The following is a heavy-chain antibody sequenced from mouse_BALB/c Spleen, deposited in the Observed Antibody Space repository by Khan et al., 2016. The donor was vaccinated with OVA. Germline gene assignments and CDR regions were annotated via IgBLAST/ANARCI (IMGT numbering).Heavy chain of an antibody. Sequence: QVQLQQSGAELAKPGASVKMSCKTSGYTFTTYWMHWVKQRPGQGLEWLGYINPTSGHTDYNEKFKDKATLSADNSSSTAYMQLSSLTYEDSAVYYCTRDRIDYWGQGTTLTVSS. V-gene: IGHV1-7*01. CDR3: TRDRIDY. J-gene: IGHJ2*01. CDR1: GYTFTTYW. CDR2: INPTSGHT.